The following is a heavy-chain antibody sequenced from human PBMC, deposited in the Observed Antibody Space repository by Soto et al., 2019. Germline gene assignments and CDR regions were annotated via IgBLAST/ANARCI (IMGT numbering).Heavy chain of an antibody. J-gene: IGHJ4*02. CDR1: GVSISSNNW. V-gene: IGHV4-4*02. Sequence: QVQLQESGPGLVKPSGTLSLTCAVSGVSISSNNWWSWVRQPPGKGLEWIGEMYHTGSTNYNPSLKCRVTISVDKSKNHFSLELNSVTAADTAVDDCARSSRYQYDSSEGNFDYWGQGTLVTVSS. D-gene: IGHD3-22*01. CDR3: ARSSRYQYDSSEGNFDY. CDR2: MYHTGST.